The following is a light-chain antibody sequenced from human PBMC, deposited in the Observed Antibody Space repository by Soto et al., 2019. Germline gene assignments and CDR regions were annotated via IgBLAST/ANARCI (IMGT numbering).Light chain of an antibody. J-gene: IGKJ3*01. V-gene: IGKV3-11*01. CDR2: DAS. CDR3: QQRSNSPWT. Sequence: EIVLTQSPATLSLSPGERATLSCRASQSVSSYLAWYQQKPGQAPRLLIYDASNRATGIPARFSGSGSGTDFTLTISSLEPEDFAVYYCQQRSNSPWTFGPGTKVDIK. CDR1: QSVSSY.